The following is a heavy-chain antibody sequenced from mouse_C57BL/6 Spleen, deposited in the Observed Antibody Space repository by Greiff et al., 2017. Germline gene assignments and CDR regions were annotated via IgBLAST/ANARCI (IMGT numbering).Heavy chain of an antibody. V-gene: IGHV1-39*01. D-gene: IGHD1-1*01. CDR3: AALYYYGSSYYAMDY. CDR1: GYSFTDYN. J-gene: IGHJ4*01. Sequence: VHVKQSGPELVKPGASVKISCKASGYSFTDYNMNWVKQSNGKSLEWIGVINPNYGTTSYNQKFKGKATLTVDQSSSTAYMQLNSLTSEDSAVYYCAALYYYGSSYYAMDYWGQGTSVTVSS. CDR2: INPNYGTT.